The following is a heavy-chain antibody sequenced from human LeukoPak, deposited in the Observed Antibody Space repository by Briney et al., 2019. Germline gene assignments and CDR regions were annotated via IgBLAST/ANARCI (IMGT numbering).Heavy chain of an antibody. V-gene: IGHV3-74*01. CDR1: GFTFSNFW. Sequence: PGGSLRLSCAASGFTFSNFWMNWVRQVPGKGLVWVARINTDGSSTNYADSVKGRFTISRDNAKNTLYLQMNSLKNEDTAVYYCAKDRVWNSLDSWGQGTLVTVSS. J-gene: IGHJ4*02. CDR3: AKDRVWNSLDS. CDR2: INTDGSST. D-gene: IGHD1-7*01.